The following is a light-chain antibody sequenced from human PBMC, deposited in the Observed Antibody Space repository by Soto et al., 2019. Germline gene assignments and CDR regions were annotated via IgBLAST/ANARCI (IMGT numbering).Light chain of an antibody. CDR3: MSYTSSSTLV. V-gene: IGLV2-14*01. CDR1: SSDVGGYNY. Sequence: QAVVTQPASVSGSPGQSITISCTGTSSDVGGYNYVSWYLQHPGKAPKLIISKVSNRPSGVSNRLSGSKSGNTASLTISGLQAEDEADYYCMSYTSSSTLVFGGGTKVTVL. J-gene: IGLJ2*01. CDR2: KVS.